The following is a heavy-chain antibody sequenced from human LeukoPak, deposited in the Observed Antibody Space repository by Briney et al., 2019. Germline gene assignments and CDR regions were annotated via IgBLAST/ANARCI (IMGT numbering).Heavy chain of an antibody. J-gene: IGHJ3*02. CDR1: GGSISSYY. D-gene: IGHD4-17*01. V-gene: IGHV4-59*08. CDR3: ARRLRYGDTGWYDAFDI. Sequence: SETLSLTCTVSGGSISSYYWIWIRQPPGKGLEWIGFIKYSGSTNYNPSLKSRVTISVDTSKNQFSLKLSSVTAADTAVYYCARRLRYGDTGWYDAFDIWGQGTMVTVSS. CDR2: IKYSGST.